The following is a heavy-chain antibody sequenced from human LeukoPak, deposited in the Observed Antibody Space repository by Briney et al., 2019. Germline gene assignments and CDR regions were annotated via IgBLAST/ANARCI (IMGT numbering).Heavy chain of an antibody. D-gene: IGHD3-9*01. CDR3: ARGYNILTGYYYFDY. Sequence: PSETLSLTCTVSGGSIRGYYWSWIRQPAGKGLEWIGRIYTSGSTNYNPSLKSRVTMSVDTSKNQFSLKLSPVTAADTAVYYCARGYNILTGYYYFDYWGQGTLVTVSS. CDR2: IYTSGST. J-gene: IGHJ4*02. V-gene: IGHV4-4*07. CDR1: GGSIRGYY.